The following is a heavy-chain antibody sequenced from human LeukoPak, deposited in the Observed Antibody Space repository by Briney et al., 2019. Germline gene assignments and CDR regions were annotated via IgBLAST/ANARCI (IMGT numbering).Heavy chain of an antibody. Sequence: ALVKVSCKASGYTFTTYYMHWVRQAPGQGLEWMGIINPNGGSTSYAQNRVTMTRDTSTSTFYMELSSLKSEDTAVYYCARASNYGSGNYHLDYWGQGTLVTASS. CDR1: GYTFTTYY. V-gene: IGHV1-46*01. D-gene: IGHD3-10*01. J-gene: IGHJ4*02. CDR3: ARASNYGSGNYHLDY. CDR2: INPNGGST.